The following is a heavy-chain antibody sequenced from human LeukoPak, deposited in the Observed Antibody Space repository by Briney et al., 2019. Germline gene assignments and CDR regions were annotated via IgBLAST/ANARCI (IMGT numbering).Heavy chain of an antibody. V-gene: IGHV4-39*07. J-gene: IGHJ4*02. CDR1: GGSISSSSYY. CDR2: IYYSGST. D-gene: IGHD2-21*01. Sequence: SETLSLTCTVSGGSISSSSYYWGWIRQPPGKGLEWIGSIYYSGSTYYNPSLKSRVTISVDTSKNQFSLKLSSVTAADTAVYYCARGVAGENDYWGQGTLVTVSS. CDR3: ARGVAGENDY.